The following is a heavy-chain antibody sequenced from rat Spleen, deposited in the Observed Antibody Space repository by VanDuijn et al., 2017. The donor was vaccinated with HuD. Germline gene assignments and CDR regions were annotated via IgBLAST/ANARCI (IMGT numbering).Heavy chain of an antibody. D-gene: IGHD1-2*01. Sequence: EVQLVESGGGLVQPGRSLKFSCAASGFTFNNYWMTWIRQAPGKGLEWVASITNASGGTHYPDSVKGRFTISRDIAKSTLYLQMNNLRSEDTATYFCARADVAAISTDGIWGQGVMVTVSS. J-gene: IGHJ2*01. CDR3: ARADVAAISTDGI. V-gene: IGHV5-31*01. CDR2: ITNASGGT. CDR1: GFTFNNYW.